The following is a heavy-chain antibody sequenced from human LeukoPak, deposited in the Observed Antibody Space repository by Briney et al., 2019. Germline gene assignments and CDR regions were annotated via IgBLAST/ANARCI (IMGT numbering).Heavy chain of an antibody. V-gene: IGHV4-39*01. Sequence: SETLSLTCTVSGGSISSCSYYWGWIRQPPGKGLEWIGSIYYSGSTYYNPYLKSRVTISVDTSKNQFSLKLSSVTAADTAVYYCATIAAAVRYLPYYWGQGTLVTVSS. CDR3: ATIAAAVRYLPYY. J-gene: IGHJ4*02. CDR2: IYYSGST. CDR1: GGSISSCSYY. D-gene: IGHD6-25*01.